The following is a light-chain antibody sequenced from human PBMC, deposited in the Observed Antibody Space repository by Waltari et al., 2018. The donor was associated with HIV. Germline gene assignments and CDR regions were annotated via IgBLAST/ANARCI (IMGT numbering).Light chain of an antibody. CDR1: SSDVGAYNY. J-gene: IGLJ2*01. V-gene: IGLV2-14*01. CDR3: SSYTRSTTLEV. CDR2: EVT. Sequence: QSALTQPASVSESPGQSITISCTGSSSDVGAYNYVSWYQQHPGRAPKLIIYEVTNRPSGVSTRVSGSKSGNTASLTISGLQAEDEADYYCSSYTRSTTLEVFGGGTRLTVL.